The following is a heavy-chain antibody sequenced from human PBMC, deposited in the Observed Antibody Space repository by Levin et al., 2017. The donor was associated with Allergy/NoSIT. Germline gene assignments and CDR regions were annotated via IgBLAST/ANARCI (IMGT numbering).Heavy chain of an antibody. V-gene: IGHV3-48*03. CDR3: ARATSSWYPIDY. Sequence: GESLKISCAASGFTLSSYEMNWVRPAPGKGLEWISYISSSSSSMYYVDSVKGRFTISRDNAKNSLYLQMHSLRAEDTAVYFCARATSSWYPIDYWGQGTLVTVSS. D-gene: IGHD6-13*01. CDR1: GFTLSSYE. CDR2: ISSSSSSM. J-gene: IGHJ4*02.